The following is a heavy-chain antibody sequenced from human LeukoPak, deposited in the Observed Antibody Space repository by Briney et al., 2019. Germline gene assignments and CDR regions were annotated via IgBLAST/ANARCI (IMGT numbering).Heavy chain of an antibody. J-gene: IGHJ6*03. CDR3: ARGLWYQLLLGGSVKTKLYMEV. CDR1: GGSFSGYY. Sequence: SETLSLTCAVYGGSFSGYYWSWIRQPPGKGLEWIGEINHSGSTNYNPSHKSRVTISVDTSKNQFSPKLSSVTAADTAVYYCARGLWYQLLLGGSVKTKLYMEVWGKGTTVTVSS. V-gene: IGHV4-34*01. D-gene: IGHD2-2*01. CDR2: INHSGST.